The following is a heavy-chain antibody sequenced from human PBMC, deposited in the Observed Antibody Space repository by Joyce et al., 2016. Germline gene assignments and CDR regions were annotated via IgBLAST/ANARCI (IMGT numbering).Heavy chain of an antibody. CDR3: ARVAFGTWGVDY. CDR2: IIPVLGTT. CDR1: GGTFSSYS. D-gene: IGHD1-1*01. J-gene: IGHJ4*02. Sequence: QVQLVQSGAEVKKPGSSVKVSCKASGGTFSSYSFNWVRLAPGQGLEWMGGIIPVLGTTKYAQKFQDRVTITADESRTTAYLELSSLASEDTAVYFCARVAFGTWGVDYWGQGTLVTVSS. V-gene: IGHV1-69*01.